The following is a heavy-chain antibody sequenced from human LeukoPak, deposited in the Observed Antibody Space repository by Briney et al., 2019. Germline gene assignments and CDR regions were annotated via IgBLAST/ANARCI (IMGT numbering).Heavy chain of an antibody. V-gene: IGHV1-24*01. CDR2: FDPEDGET. J-gene: IGHJ3*02. CDR1: GYTLTELS. Sequence: ASVKVSCKVSGYTLTELSMHWVRQAPGKGLEWMGGFDPEDGETIYAQKFQGRVTMTEDTSTDTAYMELSSLRSEDTAVYYCATVFMVRGVIKDAFGIWGQGTMVTVSS. D-gene: IGHD3-10*01. CDR3: ATVFMVRGVIKDAFGI.